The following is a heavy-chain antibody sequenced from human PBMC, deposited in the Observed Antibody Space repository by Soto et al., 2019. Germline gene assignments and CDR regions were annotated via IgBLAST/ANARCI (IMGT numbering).Heavy chain of an antibody. V-gene: IGHV1-58*01. CDR2: IVVGSGNT. D-gene: IGHD3-3*01. CDR1: GFIFSNSA. J-gene: IGHJ4*02. Sequence: GASVKVSCKASGFIFSNSAVQWVRQARGQRLEWIGWIVVGSGNTNYAQKFQRRVTITRDMSTSTVYMELSSLRSEDTAVYYCAADTDYDFWSGPSWGQGTLVTVSS. CDR3: AADTDYDFWSGPS.